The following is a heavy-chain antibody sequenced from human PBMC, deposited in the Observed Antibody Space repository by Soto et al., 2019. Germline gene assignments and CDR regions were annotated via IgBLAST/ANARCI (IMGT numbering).Heavy chain of an antibody. CDR3: ARASYCSSTSCYVLGGYYGMDV. V-gene: IGHV3-7*05. D-gene: IGHD2-2*01. CDR2: IKQDGSEK. Sequence: GGSLRLSCAASGFTFSSYWMSWVRQAPGKGLEWVANIKQDGSEKYYVDSVKGRFTISRDNAKNSLYLQMNSLRAEDTAVYYCARASYCSSTSCYVLGGYYGMDVWGQGTTVTVSS. CDR1: GFTFSSYW. J-gene: IGHJ6*02.